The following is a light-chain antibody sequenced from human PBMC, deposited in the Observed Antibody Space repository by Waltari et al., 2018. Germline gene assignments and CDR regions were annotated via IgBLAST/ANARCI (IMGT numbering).Light chain of an antibody. CDR1: SSNIGSDY. CDR2: RNS. V-gene: IGLV1-47*01. Sequence: QSVLTQPPSASGTPGQRVTISCSGSSSNIGSDYVYWYQQFPGTAPKLLIYRNSHRPSGVPDRFSCSNFGTSASLAISGLRSEDEADDYCGTWDDSLGAWVFGGGTRVTVL. CDR3: GTWDDSLGAWV. J-gene: IGLJ3*02.